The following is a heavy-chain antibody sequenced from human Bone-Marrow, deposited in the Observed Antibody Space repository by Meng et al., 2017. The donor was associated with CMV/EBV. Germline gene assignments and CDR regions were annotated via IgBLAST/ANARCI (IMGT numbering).Heavy chain of an antibody. Sequence: TGSGGSISSSSYYWGWIRQPTGKGLEWIGSRYYSGRTYYNPSLKSRVTISVDRSKNQFSLKLSSVTAADTAVYYCARHAPVAGIFTWGQGTLVTVSS. CDR2: RYYSGRT. CDR1: GGSISSSSYY. V-gene: IGHV4-39*01. D-gene: IGHD6-19*01. J-gene: IGHJ5*02. CDR3: ARHAPVAGIFT.